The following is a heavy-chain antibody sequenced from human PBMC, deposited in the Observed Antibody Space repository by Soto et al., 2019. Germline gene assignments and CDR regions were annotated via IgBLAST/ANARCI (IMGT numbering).Heavy chain of an antibody. CDR2: ISWNSGSI. V-gene: IGHV3-9*01. CDR1: GFTFDDYA. D-gene: IGHD3-10*01. Sequence: GGSLRLSCAASGFTFDDYAMHWVRQAPGKGLEWVSGISWNSGSIGYADSVKGRFTISRDNAKNSLYLQMNSLRAEDTALYYCAKEGSGPRYYYYMDVWGKGTTVTVSS. CDR3: AKEGSGPRYYYYMDV. J-gene: IGHJ6*03.